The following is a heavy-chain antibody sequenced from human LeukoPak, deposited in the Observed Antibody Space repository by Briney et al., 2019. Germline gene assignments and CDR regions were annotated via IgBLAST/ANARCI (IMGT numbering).Heavy chain of an antibody. V-gene: IGHV4-59*08. CDR1: GGSISSYY. CDR2: IYYSGST. D-gene: IGHD3-22*01. CDR3: ARYRGRYSSGYYLDY. Sequence: SETLSLTCNVSGGSISSYYWSWIRQPPGQGLEWIGYIYYSGSTNYNPSLKSRVTISVGTSKNQFSLKLSSVTAADTAVYYCARYRGRYSSGYYLDYWGQGTLVTVSS. J-gene: IGHJ4*02.